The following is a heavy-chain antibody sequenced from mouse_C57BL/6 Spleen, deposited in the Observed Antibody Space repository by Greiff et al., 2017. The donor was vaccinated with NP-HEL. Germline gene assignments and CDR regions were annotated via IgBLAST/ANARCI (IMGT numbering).Heavy chain of an antibody. J-gene: IGHJ3*01. D-gene: IGHD2-4*01. CDR2: IDPETGGT. CDR1: GYTFTDYE. CDR3: TRSGLRRGAWFAY. V-gene: IGHV1-15*01. Sequence: QVQLQQSGAELVRPGASVTLSCKASGYTFTDYEMHWVKQTPVHGLEWIGAIDPETGGTAYNQKFKGKAILTADKSSSTAYMELRSLTSEDSAVYYCTRSGLRRGAWFAYWGQGTLVTVSA.